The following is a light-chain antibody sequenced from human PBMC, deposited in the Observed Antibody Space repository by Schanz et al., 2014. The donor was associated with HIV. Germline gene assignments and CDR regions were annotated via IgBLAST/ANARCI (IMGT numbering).Light chain of an antibody. CDR3: QQYGTSRYT. V-gene: IGKV3-11*01. J-gene: IGKJ2*01. CDR2: DAS. CDR1: QSVSIY. Sequence: EIVLTQSPATLSLSPGERASLSCRASQSVSIYLAWYKQKPGQSPRLLIYDASNRATGIPARFSGSGSGTDFTLTISSLEPEDFAVYYCQQYGTSRYTFGQGTKLEIK.